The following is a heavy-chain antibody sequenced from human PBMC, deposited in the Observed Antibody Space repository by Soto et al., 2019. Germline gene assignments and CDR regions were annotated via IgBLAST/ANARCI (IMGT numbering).Heavy chain of an antibody. J-gene: IGHJ4*02. Sequence: QITLKEAGPTLVKPTQSLTLTCTFSVCSLITSGVGVGWMRQPPGKALEWLALIDWDDDKGYSTSLKSRLTITKDTSKNQVVLTMTNMDPADTATYYCAHTIAPRIFDYWGQGTLVTVSS. CDR3: AHTIAPRIFDY. CDR1: VCSLITSGVG. V-gene: IGHV2-5*02. CDR2: IDWDDDK.